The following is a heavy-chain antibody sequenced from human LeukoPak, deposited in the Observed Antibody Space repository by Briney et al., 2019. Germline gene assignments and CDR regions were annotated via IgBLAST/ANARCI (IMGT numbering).Heavy chain of an antibody. J-gene: IGHJ6*03. CDR2: VSYDGSNK. D-gene: IGHD6-25*01. CDR1: GFTFSSYP. V-gene: IGHV3-30*01. CDR3: ARDSGGSYYYYYMDV. Sequence: DPGRSLRLSCAASGFTFSSYPMHWVRQAPGKGLEWVTVVSYDGSNKYYADSVKGRFTISRDKSKNTLYLQMNSLRAEDTAVYYCARDSGGSYYYYYMDVWGKGTTVTVSS.